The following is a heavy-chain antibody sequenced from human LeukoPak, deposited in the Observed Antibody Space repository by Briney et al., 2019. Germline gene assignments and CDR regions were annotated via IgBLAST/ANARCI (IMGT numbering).Heavy chain of an antibody. CDR3: ARGVVSMRDYVWGGYRLYYFDY. V-gene: IGHV4-34*01. Sequence: SETLSLTCAVYGGSFNGYYWSWIRQPPGKGLEWIGEINHSGSTSYNPSLKSRVTISVDTSKNQFSLKLSSVTAADTAVYYCARGVVSMRDYVWGGYRLYYFDYWGQGTLVTVSS. D-gene: IGHD3-16*02. CDR1: GGSFNGYY. CDR2: INHSGST. J-gene: IGHJ4*02.